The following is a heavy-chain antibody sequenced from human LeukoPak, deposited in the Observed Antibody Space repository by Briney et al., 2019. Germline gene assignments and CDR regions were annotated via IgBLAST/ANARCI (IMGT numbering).Heavy chain of an antibody. CDR2: IYYSGST. Sequence: SETLSLTCTVSGGSVSSGSYYWSWIRQPPGKGLEWIGYIYYSGSTNYNPSLKSRVTISVDTSKNQFSLKLSSVTAADTAVYYCARGKYYYDSSGFFPSRRPNWFDPWGQGTLVTVSS. D-gene: IGHD3-22*01. J-gene: IGHJ5*02. V-gene: IGHV4-61*01. CDR3: ARGKYYYDSSGFFPSRRPNWFDP. CDR1: GGSVSSGSYY.